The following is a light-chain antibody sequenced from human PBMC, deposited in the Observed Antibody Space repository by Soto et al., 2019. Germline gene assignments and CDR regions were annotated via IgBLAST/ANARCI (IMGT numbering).Light chain of an antibody. CDR2: DVS. V-gene: IGKV1-5*01. CDR1: QSVSNW. CDR3: QQYDSYSWT. Sequence: DIQMTQSPSTLSASVGERVTITCRASQSVSNWLAWYQHKPGKAPKLLIYDVSSLESGVPSRFSGSGSGTEFILTISSLQPDDFATYYCQQYDSYSWTFXQGTKADIK. J-gene: IGKJ1*01.